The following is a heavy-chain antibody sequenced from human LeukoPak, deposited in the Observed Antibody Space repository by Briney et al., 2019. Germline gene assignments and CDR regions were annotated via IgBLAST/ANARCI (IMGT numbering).Heavy chain of an antibody. CDR2: IYYSGST. J-gene: IGHJ3*02. CDR1: GGSISSYY. CDR3: ARIVVVPAAANDTFDI. V-gene: IGHV4-59*12. D-gene: IGHD2-2*01. Sequence: SETLSLTCTVSGGSISSYYWSWIRQPPGKGLEWIGYIYYSGSTNYNPSLKSRVTISVDTSKNQFSLKLSSVTAADTAVYYCARIVVVPAAANDTFDIWGQGTMVTVSS.